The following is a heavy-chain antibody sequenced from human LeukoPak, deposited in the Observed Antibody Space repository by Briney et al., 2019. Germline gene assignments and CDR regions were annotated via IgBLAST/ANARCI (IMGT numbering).Heavy chain of an antibody. Sequence: SQTLSLTCTVSGGSISSGGYYWSWIRQPSGKGLEWIGYIYHSGSTYYNPSLKSRVTISVDRSKNQFSLKLSSVTAADTAVYYCARLPELDAFDIWGQGTMVTVSS. D-gene: IGHD2-2*01. CDR3: ARLPELDAFDI. CDR1: GGSISSGGYY. V-gene: IGHV4-30-2*01. CDR2: IYHSGST. J-gene: IGHJ3*02.